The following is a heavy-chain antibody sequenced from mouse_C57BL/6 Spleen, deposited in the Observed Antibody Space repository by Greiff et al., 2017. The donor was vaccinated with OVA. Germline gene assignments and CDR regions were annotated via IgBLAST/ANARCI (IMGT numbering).Heavy chain of an antibody. D-gene: IGHD2-1*01. CDR3: AGDNGNYDWYFDV. J-gene: IGHJ1*03. CDR1: GFTFTDYY. CDR2: IRNKANGYTT. V-gene: IGHV7-3*01. Sequence: DVKLVESGGGLVQPGGSLSLSCAASGFTFTDYYMSWVRQPPGKALEWLGFIRNKANGYTTEYSASVKGRFTISRDNSQSILYLQMNALRAEDSATYYCAGDNGNYDWYFDVWGTGTTVTVSS.